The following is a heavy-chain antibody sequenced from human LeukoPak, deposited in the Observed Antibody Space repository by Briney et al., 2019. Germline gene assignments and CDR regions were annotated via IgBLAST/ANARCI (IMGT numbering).Heavy chain of an antibody. CDR3: ARHPNYYDSSGYGNWFDP. CDR2: IYYSGST. D-gene: IGHD3-22*01. CDR1: GGSISSYY. J-gene: IGHJ5*02. V-gene: IGHV4-59*01. Sequence: SETLSLTCTVSGGSISSYYWSWIRQPPGKGLEWIGYIYYSGSTNYNPSLKSRVTISVDTSKNQFSLKLSPVTAADTAVYYCARHPNYYDSSGYGNWFDPWGQGTLVTVSS.